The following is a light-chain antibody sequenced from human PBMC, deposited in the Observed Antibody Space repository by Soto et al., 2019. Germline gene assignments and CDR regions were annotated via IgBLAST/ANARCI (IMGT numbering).Light chain of an antibody. CDR2: GAS. CDR1: QNVGNN. Sequence: EIVMTQSPATLSVSPGERATLSCRASQNVGNNLVWYQQKPGQAPRLLIYGASTRAAGIPDRFSGTGSETDFTLTISGLQSEDSAVYFCQQYNNWPFSFGQGTRLEIK. V-gene: IGKV3-15*01. J-gene: IGKJ5*01. CDR3: QQYNNWPFS.